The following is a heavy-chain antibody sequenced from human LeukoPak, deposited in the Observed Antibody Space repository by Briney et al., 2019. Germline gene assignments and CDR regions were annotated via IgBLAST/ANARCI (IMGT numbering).Heavy chain of an antibody. J-gene: IGHJ3*01. V-gene: IGHV3-74*01. CDR3: ARDRYDIVTGYNPLGAFDL. CDR2: INLDGSSI. CDR1: GFTSTNYW. D-gene: IGHD3-9*01. Sequence: PGGSLRLSCAASGFTSTNYWMHWVRQAPEKGLVWVSRINLDGSSISYVDSVKGRFTISRDNAKNTLYLQMNSLRAEDTVVYYCARDRYDIVTGYNPLGAFDLWGQGTMVTVSS.